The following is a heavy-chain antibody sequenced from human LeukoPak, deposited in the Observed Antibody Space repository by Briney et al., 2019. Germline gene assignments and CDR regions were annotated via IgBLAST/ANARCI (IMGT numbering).Heavy chain of an antibody. CDR1: GFTFNIYS. V-gene: IGHV3-21*01. Sequence: GGSLRLSCAASGFTFNIYSMNWVRQAPGKGLEWVSSISSTSSHKCYADSVKGRFTVSRDNAKNSLYLQMTSLRAEDTAVYYCAREFADSWGQGTLVIVSS. J-gene: IGHJ4*02. CDR3: AREFADS. CDR2: ISSTSSHK.